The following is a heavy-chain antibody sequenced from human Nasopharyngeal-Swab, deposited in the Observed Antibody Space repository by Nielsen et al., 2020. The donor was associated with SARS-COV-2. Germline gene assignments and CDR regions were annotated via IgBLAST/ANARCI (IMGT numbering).Heavy chain of an antibody. J-gene: IGHJ4*02. D-gene: IGHD3-22*01. CDR3: AIDFSGYFDY. CDR2: ISSSGSTI. Sequence: WIRQPPGKGLEWVSYISSSGSTIYYADSVKGRFTISRDNAKNSLYLQMNSLRAEDTAVYYCAIDFSGYFDYWGQGTLVTVSS. V-gene: IGHV3-48*03.